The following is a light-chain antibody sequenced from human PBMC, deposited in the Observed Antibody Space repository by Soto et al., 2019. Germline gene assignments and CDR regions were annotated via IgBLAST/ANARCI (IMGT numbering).Light chain of an antibody. Sequence: EIVLTQSPGTLSLSPGERVTLSCRASQSLRSSYLAWYQQKPGQAPSLLIYGASNRATGIPDRFSGGGSGTDFTLTISRLEPEDFAVYYCQQFSSYPLTFGGGTKVDIK. CDR3: QQFSSYPLT. CDR2: GAS. CDR1: QSLRSSY. J-gene: IGKJ4*01. V-gene: IGKV3-20*01.